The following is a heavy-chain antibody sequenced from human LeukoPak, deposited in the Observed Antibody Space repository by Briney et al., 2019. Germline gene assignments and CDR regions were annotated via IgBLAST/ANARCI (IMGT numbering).Heavy chain of an antibody. CDR1: GFTFSSYA. Sequence: GGSLRLSCAASGFTFSSYAMSWVRQAPGKGLEWVSAISGSGGSTYYADSVKGRFTISRDNSKNTLYLQMNSLRAEDTAVYYCANNYGSGSSQDWYFDLWGRGTLVTVSS. V-gene: IGHV3-23*01. CDR3: ANNYGSGSSQDWYFDL. J-gene: IGHJ2*01. D-gene: IGHD3-10*01. CDR2: ISGSGGST.